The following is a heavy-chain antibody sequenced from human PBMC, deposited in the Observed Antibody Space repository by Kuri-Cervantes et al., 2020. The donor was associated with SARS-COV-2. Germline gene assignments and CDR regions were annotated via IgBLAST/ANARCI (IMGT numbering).Heavy chain of an antibody. J-gene: IGHJ5*02. CDR1: GASISSQY. CDR2: VSYNGRT. CDR3: ARDHLLNAVTQSKALWFGEYEVYWFDP. D-gene: IGHD3-10*01. V-gene: IGHV4-59*11. Sequence: GSLRLFCAVSGASISSQYWSWIRQSPGKGLEWIGYVSYNGRTNYNPSLRSRVTISADTSKNQFSLKLSSVTAADTAVYYCARDHLLNAVTQSKALWFGEYEVYWFDPWGQGTLVTVSS.